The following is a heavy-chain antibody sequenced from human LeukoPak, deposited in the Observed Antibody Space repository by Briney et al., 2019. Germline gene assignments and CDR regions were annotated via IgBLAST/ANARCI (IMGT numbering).Heavy chain of an antibody. V-gene: IGHV1-18*01. CDR1: GYTFSNYG. CDR2: TSYNGNT. J-gene: IGHJ4*02. D-gene: IGHD6-19*01. Sequence: ASVKVSCKASGYTFSNYGISWVRQAPGLGLEWMGWTSYNGNTSYAQKFQDRVTMTTDTSTTAAYMELRSLESDDTAVYYCARHSGSGWQALGYWGQGTLVTVSS. CDR3: ARHSGSGWQALGY.